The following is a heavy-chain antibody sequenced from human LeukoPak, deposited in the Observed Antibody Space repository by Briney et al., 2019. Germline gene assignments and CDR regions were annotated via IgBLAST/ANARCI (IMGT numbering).Heavy chain of an antibody. CDR2: IIPILGIA. J-gene: IGHJ4*02. CDR1: GGTLSSYT. V-gene: IGHV1-69*02. D-gene: IGHD2/OR15-2a*01. CDR3: ARVSPDGYFDY. Sequence: ASVKVSCKASGGTLSSYTISWVRQAPGQGLEWMGRIIPILGIANYAQKFQGRVTITADKSTSTAYMELSSLRSEDTAVYYCARVSPDGYFDYWGQGALVTVSS.